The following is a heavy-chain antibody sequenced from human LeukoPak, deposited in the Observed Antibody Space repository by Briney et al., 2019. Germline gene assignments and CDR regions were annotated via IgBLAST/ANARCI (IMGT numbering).Heavy chain of an antibody. J-gene: IGHJ4*02. CDR1: GGTFISYA. D-gene: IGHD4-17*01. V-gene: IGHV1-69*06. CDR3: ATGDDYGDYSALYYFDY. CDR2: IIPIFGTA. Sequence: ASVKVSCKASGGTFISYAISWVRQAPGQGLEWMGGIIPIFGTANYAQKFQGRVTITADKSTSTAYMELSSLRSEDTAVYYCATGDDYGDYSALYYFDYWGQGTLVTVSS.